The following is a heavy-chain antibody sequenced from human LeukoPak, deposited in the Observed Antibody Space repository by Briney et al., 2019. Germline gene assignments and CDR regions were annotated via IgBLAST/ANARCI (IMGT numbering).Heavy chain of an antibody. J-gene: IGHJ6*02. D-gene: IGHD3-22*01. V-gene: IGHV4-59*01. Sequence: PSETLSLTCTVSGGSISSYYWSWIRQPPGKGLEWIGYIYYSGSTNYNPSLKSRVTISVDTSKNQFSLKLSSVTAADTAVYYCARVSDSSGYYYYYYGMDVWGQGTTVTVSS. CDR2: IYYSGST. CDR1: GGSISSYY. CDR3: ARVSDSSGYYYYYYGMDV.